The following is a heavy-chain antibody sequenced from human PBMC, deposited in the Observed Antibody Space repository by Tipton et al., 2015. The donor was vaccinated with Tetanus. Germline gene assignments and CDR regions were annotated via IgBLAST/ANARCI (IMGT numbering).Heavy chain of an antibody. V-gene: IGHV5-51*01. CDR1: GYIFTNYW. J-gene: IGHJ5*02. Sequence: QLVQSGAEVKKPGESLKISCKASGYIFTNYWIAWVRQMPGKGLEYMGIIFPSDSETRYNPTFRGQVTMSVDKAINTAYLQWSSLVASDSAVYYCARHGSIGARQNRFDAWGQGTPVTVSS. CDR2: IFPSDSET. CDR3: ARHGSIGARQNRFDA. D-gene: IGHD6-6*01.